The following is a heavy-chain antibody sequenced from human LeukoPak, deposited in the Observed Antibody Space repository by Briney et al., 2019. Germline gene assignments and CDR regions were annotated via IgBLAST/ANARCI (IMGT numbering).Heavy chain of an antibody. J-gene: IGHJ4*02. V-gene: IGHV3-23*01. D-gene: IGHD2-2*01. CDR2: VSGSGGST. CDR1: GIIFSDYA. Sequence: PSAGTLRLSCAASGIIFSDYAMSWVRQAPGKGLEWFSDVSGSGGSTYYADSVKGRFTISRANSKKMLYLHMNSLRAEDTAVYYCAKGKTPSSYAGLDYWGQGTLVTVSS. CDR3: AKGKTPSSYAGLDY.